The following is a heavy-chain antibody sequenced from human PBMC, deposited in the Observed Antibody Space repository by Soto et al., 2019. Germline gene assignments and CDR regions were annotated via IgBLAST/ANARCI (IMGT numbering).Heavy chain of an antibody. CDR2: IKQDGSEK. D-gene: IGHD2-21*01. CDR1: GFTFSSYW. J-gene: IGHJ4*02. Sequence: GSLRLSCAASGFTFSSYWMRWVRQAPGKGLEWVANIKQDGSEKYYVDSVKGRFTISRDNAKNSLYLQMNSLRAEDTAVYYCARGPSIVVVARYYFDYWGQGTLVTVSS. CDR3: ARGPSIVVVARYYFDY. V-gene: IGHV3-7*03.